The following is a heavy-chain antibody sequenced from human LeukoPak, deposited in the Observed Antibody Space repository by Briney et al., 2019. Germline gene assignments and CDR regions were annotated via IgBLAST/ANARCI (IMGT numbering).Heavy chain of an antibody. J-gene: IGHJ4*02. CDR1: GFTFSTYG. CDR2: ISGSGGST. V-gene: IGHV3-23*01. Sequence: PGGSLRLSCAASGFTFSTYGMSWVRQAPGKGLEWVSAISGSGGSTYYADSVKGRFTISRDNAKNSLYLQMNSLRAEDTALYYCARELEMYSSGFTLDYWGQGTLVTVSS. CDR3: ARELEMYSSGFTLDY. D-gene: IGHD6-19*01.